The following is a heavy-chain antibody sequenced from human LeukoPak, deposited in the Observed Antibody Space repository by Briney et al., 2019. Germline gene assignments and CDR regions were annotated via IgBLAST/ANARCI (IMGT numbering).Heavy chain of an antibody. CDR1: GGSFSGYY. D-gene: IGHD4-23*01. V-gene: IGHV4-34*01. Sequence: SETLSLTCAVYGGSFSGYYWTWIRQPPGKGLEWIGEINHSGSTKYNPSLKSRVTISVDTSKNQFSLKVSSVTAADTAVYYCARGRAVVIRTLPFDYWGQGTLVTVSS. CDR3: ARGRAVVIRTLPFDY. CDR2: INHSGST. J-gene: IGHJ4*02.